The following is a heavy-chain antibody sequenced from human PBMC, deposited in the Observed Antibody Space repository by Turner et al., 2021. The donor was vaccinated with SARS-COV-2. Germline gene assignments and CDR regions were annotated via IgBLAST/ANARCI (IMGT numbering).Heavy chain of an antibody. Sequence: VQLVASGGGLVPPATSRPLACSATGFTCSSYAMNWVRQARGKGLEWVAVISYDGSNKYYADSVKGRFTISRDNSKNTLYLQMNSLGAKDTTVYYCARAKGGNYYYGMDVWGQGTTVTVSS. V-gene: IGHV3-30-3*01. D-gene: IGHD1-26*01. CDR3: ARAKGGNYYYGMDV. CDR1: GFTCSSYA. CDR2: ISYDGSNK. J-gene: IGHJ6*02.